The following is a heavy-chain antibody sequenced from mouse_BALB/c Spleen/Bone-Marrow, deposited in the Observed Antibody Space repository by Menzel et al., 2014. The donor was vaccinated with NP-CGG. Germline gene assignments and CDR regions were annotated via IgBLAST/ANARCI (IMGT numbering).Heavy chain of an antibody. J-gene: IGHJ3*01. CDR2: IYPGSGST. Sequence: LQQSGSELVRPGASVKLSCKASGYTFTSYLIHWVKQRPGQGLEWIGNIYPGSGSTNYDEKFKSKATLTVDTPSSTAYMQLSSLTSEDSAVYYCTRTYGNYPAWFAYWGQGTLVTVSA. V-gene: IGHV1S22*01. CDR3: TRTYGNYPAWFAY. CDR1: GYTFTSYL. D-gene: IGHD2-1*01.